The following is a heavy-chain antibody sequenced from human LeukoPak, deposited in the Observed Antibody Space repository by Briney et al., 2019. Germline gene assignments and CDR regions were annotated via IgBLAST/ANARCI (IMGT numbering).Heavy chain of an antibody. J-gene: IGHJ4*02. V-gene: IGHV3-74*03. Sequence: PGGSLRLSCVASGFTFSGHWMHWVRQVPGKGLMAVSRITPDGNAAAYADSVKGRFIISRDNAKSTLYLEMNSLTAEDTTLYHCTRSGYSNGYDYWGQGTLVTVSS. CDR2: ITPDGNAA. CDR3: TRSGYSNGYDY. D-gene: IGHD2-15*01. CDR1: GFTFSGHW.